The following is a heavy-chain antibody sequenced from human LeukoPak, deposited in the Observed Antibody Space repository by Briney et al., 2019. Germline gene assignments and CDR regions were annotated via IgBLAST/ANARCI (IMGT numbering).Heavy chain of an antibody. D-gene: IGHD1-1*01. CDR2: INPNSGGT. V-gene: IGHV1-2*02. Sequence: GASVKVSCKASGYTFTGSYMHWVRQAPGQGLEWTGWINPNSGGTNYAQKFQGRVTMTRDTSISTAYMELSRLRSDDTAVYYCARDGGTTGTSFDYWGQGTLVTVSS. J-gene: IGHJ4*02. CDR3: ARDGGTTGTSFDY. CDR1: GYTFTGSY.